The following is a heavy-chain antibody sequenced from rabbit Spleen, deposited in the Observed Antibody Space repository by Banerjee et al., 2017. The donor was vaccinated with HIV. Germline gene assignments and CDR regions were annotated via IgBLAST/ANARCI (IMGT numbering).Heavy chain of an antibody. V-gene: IGHV1S40*01. Sequence: QSLEESGGDLVKPGASLTLTCTASGFSFSSAYDMCWVRQAPGKGLEWIGCIDGSSANTYYASWAKGRFTISKTSSTTVTLQMTSLTAADTATYFCARAGYAGYGYANFRDFYGMDLWGPGTLVTVS. D-gene: IGHD6-1*01. J-gene: IGHJ6*01. CDR3: ARAGYAGYGYANFRDFYGMDL. CDR1: GFSFSSAYD. CDR2: IDGSSANT.